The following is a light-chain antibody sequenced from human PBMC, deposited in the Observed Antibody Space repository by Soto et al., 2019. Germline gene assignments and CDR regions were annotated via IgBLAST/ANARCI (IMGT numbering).Light chain of an antibody. CDR3: AARDDSLSGHWV. CDR1: SSNIGSEY. Sequence: QSVLTQPPSASGTPGQRVTISCSGSSSNIGSEYVVCYQHLPGTAPKLLIYRNNQRPSGVPDRFAGSKSGTSAALAISGLRSEDEADYYCAARDDSLSGHWVFGGGTKLTVL. V-gene: IGLV1-47*01. J-gene: IGLJ3*02. CDR2: RNN.